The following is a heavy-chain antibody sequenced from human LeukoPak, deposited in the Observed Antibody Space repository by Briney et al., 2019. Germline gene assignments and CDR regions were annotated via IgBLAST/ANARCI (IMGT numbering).Heavy chain of an antibody. J-gene: IGHJ3*02. CDR1: GGSFSGYY. V-gene: IGHV4-34*01. CDR3: AGTYYYGSGSGAFDI. CDR2: INHSGST. D-gene: IGHD3-10*01. Sequence: SETLSLTCAVHGGSFSGYYWSWIRQPPGKGLEWIGEINHSGSTNYNPSLKSRVTISVDTSKNQFSLKLSSVTAADTAVYYCAGTYYYGSGSGAFDIWGQGTMVTVSS.